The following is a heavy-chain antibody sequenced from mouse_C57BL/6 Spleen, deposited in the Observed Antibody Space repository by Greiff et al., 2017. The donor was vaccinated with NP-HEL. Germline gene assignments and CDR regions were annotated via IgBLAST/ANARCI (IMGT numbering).Heavy chain of an antibody. V-gene: IGHV1-15*01. J-gene: IGHJ4*01. CDR3: TRRNYGSSYAMDY. Sequence: VQLHQSGAELVRPGASVTLSCKASGYTFTDYEMHWVKQTPVHGLEWIGAIDPETGGTAYNQKFKGKAILTADKSSSTAYMELRSLTSEDSAVYYCTRRNYGSSYAMDYWGQGTSVTVSS. CDR2: IDPETGGT. CDR1: GYTFTDYE. D-gene: IGHD1-1*01.